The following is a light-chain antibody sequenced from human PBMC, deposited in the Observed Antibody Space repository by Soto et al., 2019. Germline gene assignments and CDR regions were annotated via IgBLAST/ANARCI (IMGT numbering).Light chain of an antibody. CDR2: AAS. Sequence: DFQMTQSPSSLSASVGDRVTITCRASQCIGIRLAWYQQKPGKVPNLLIYAASTLQSGVPSRFSGSGSGTDFTLTISSLQTEDVATYYCQNYNSAPPAVTFGGGTKVEIK. CDR3: QNYNSAPPAVT. CDR1: QCIGIR. V-gene: IGKV1-27*01. J-gene: IGKJ4*01.